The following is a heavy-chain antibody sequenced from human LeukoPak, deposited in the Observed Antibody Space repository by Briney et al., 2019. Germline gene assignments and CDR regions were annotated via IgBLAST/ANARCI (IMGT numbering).Heavy chain of an antibody. V-gene: IGHV5-51*01. CDR2: IYPGDSDT. Sequence: GESLKISCKGSGYSFTSYWIGWVRQMPGKGLEWMGIIYPGDSDTRYSPSFQGQVTISADKSISTAYLQWSSLKASDTAMYYCARHRGPPVGAKAFDYWGQGTLVTVSS. J-gene: IGHJ4*02. CDR1: GYSFTSYW. D-gene: IGHD1-26*01. CDR3: ARHRGPPVGAKAFDY.